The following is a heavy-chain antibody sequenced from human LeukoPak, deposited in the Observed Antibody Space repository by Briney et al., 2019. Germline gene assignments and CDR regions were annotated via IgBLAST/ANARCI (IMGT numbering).Heavy chain of an antibody. V-gene: IGHV4-59*08. CDR3: ARQGAAGYSSGWYEGDAFDI. CDR1: GGSISSYY. Sequence: SETLSLTCTVSGGSISSYYWSWIRQPPGKGLEWIGYIYYSGSTNYNPSLKSRVTISIDTSKNQFSLKLSSVTAADTAVYYCARQGAAGYSSGWYEGDAFDIWGQGTMVTVSS. CDR2: IYYSGST. J-gene: IGHJ3*02. D-gene: IGHD6-19*01.